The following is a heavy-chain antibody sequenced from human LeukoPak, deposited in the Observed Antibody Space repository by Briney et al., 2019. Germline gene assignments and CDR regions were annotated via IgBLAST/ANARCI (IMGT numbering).Heavy chain of an antibody. CDR3: ATQSFYCTSTSCSRLRDY. D-gene: IGHD2-2*01. J-gene: IGHJ4*02. CDR2: ISHDGRNK. V-gene: IGHV3-30*03. Sequence: GGSLRLSCAASGFTFSIYGMHWVRQAPGKGLEWVAVISHDGRNKDYGDSVKGRFTISRDNSNNTLYLQMSSLRPEDSAMYFCATQSFYCTSTSCSRLRDYWGQGTLVAVSS. CDR1: GFTFSIYG.